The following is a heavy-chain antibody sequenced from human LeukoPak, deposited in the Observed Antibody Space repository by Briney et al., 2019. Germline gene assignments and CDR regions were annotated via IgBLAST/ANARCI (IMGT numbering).Heavy chain of an antibody. J-gene: IGHJ5*02. CDR3: ARDMTSGWYYT. V-gene: IGHV4-59*01. Sequence: SETLSLTCTVSGGSISGYYWSWIRQPPGKGLEWIGYIIYSGTTNYNPSLQSRVTISVDTSKNQFSLKLSSVTAADTAVYYCARDMTSGWYYTWGQGTLVIVSS. D-gene: IGHD6-19*01. CDR2: IIYSGTT. CDR1: GGSISGYY.